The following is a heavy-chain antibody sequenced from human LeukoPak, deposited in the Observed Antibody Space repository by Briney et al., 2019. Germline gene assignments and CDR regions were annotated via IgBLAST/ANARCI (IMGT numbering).Heavy chain of an antibody. CDR3: ARHPFLGEGFDY. D-gene: IGHD3-10*01. CDR1: GGSISSYY. CDR2: IYYSGST. J-gene: IGHJ4*02. Sequence: SETLSLTCTVSGGSISSYYWSWLRQPPGKGLEWIGYIYYSGSTNYNPSLKSRVTISVDTSKNQFSLKLSSVTAADTAVYYRARHPFLGEGFDYWGQGTLVTVSS. V-gene: IGHV4-59*08.